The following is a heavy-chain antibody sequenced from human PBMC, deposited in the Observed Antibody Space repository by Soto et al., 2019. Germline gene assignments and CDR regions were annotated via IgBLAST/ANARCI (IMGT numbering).Heavy chain of an antibody. Sequence: GGSLRLSCAASGFAFDDYAMHWVRQAPGKGLELVSGINWNSGSIGYADSVKGRFTTSRDNAKTSLYLQMNSLRAEDTALYYCAKDRGSGSYAANYYYYGMDVWGQGTTVTVSS. CDR1: GFAFDDYA. V-gene: IGHV3-9*01. J-gene: IGHJ6*02. CDR3: AKDRGSGSYAANYYYYGMDV. D-gene: IGHD3-10*01. CDR2: INWNSGSI.